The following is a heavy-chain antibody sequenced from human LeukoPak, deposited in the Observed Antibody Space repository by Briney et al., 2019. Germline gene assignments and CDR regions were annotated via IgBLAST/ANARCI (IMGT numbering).Heavy chain of an antibody. CDR1: GYSISSGYY. V-gene: IGHV4-38-2*01. Sequence: PSETLSLTCAVSGYSISSGYYWGWIRRPPGKGLEWIGSIYHSGSTYYNPSLKSRVTISVDTSKNQFSLKLSSVTAADTAVYYCARPVVVPAAKESWFDPWGQGTLVTVSS. CDR3: ARPVVVPAAKESWFDP. J-gene: IGHJ5*02. D-gene: IGHD2-2*01. CDR2: IYHSGST.